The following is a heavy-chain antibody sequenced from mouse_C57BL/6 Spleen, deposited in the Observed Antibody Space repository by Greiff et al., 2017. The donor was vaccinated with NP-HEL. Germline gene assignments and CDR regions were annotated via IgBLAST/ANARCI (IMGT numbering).Heavy chain of an antibody. CDR3: ARYGTGYSNYEGYFDY. Sequence: QVQLQQPGAELVRPGTSVKLSCKASGYTFTSYWMHWVKQRPGQGLEWIGVIDPSDSYTNYNQKFKGKATLTVDTSSSTAYMQLSSLTSEDSAVYYCARYGTGYSNYEGYFDYWGQGTTLTVSS. CDR2: IDPSDSYT. J-gene: IGHJ2*01. D-gene: IGHD2-5*01. V-gene: IGHV1-59*01. CDR1: GYTFTSYW.